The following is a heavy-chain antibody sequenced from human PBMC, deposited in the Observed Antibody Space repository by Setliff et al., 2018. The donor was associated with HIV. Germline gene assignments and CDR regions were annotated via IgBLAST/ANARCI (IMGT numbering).Heavy chain of an antibody. CDR3: ARDYLHVFDI. V-gene: IGHV1-2*02. J-gene: IGHJ3*02. CDR2: INSASGGT. Sequence: ASVKVSCKASGYTFTDYYIHWVRQAPGQGLEWMGWINSASGGTNYAQNFQGRVTVTRDTSINTAYVELNSLKSGDTAVYYCARDYLHVFDIWGQGTMVTVS. CDR1: GYTFTDYY.